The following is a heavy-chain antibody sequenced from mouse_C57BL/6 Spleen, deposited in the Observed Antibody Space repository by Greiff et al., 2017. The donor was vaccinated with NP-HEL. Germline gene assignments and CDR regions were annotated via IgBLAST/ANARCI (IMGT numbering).Heavy chain of an antibody. CDR3: ARSGGNYYGSSPHAMDY. CDR2: IYPGSGNT. Sequence: VQLQESGPELVKPGASVKISCKASGYSFTSYYIHWVKQRPGQGLEWIGWIYPGSGNTKYNEKFKGKATLTADTSSSTAYMQLSSLTSEDSAVYYCARSGGNYYGSSPHAMDYWGQGTSVTVSS. CDR1: GYSFTSYY. V-gene: IGHV1-66*01. D-gene: IGHD1-1*01. J-gene: IGHJ4*01.